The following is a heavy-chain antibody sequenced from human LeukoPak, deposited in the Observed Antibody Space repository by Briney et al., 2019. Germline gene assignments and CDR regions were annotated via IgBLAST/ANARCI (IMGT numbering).Heavy chain of an antibody. CDR3: ARDVGYCSGGSCYRWFAS. Sequence: PRGSLRLSCAASGFTLSSYSIRWVRQAPRRRLERVSYIKTSSAVIYYTDSVKGRFTISRDDARNSVSLQMNSLRADDTAVYDCARDVGYCSGGSCYRWFASWGQGTLVIVSS. D-gene: IGHD2-15*01. CDR2: IKTSSAVI. CDR1: GFTLSSYS. J-gene: IGHJ5*01. V-gene: IGHV3-48*01.